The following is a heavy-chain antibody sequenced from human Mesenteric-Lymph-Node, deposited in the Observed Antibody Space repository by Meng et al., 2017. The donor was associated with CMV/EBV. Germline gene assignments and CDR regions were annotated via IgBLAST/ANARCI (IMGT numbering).Heavy chain of an antibody. V-gene: IGHV3-23*01. CDR1: GFTFNNHA. Sequence: GGSLRLSCAASGFTFNNHAMSWVRQAPGKGLEWVSAISGAGVSTYYADSVKGRFTISRDNSKNTLYLQMNSLRADDTALYYCAKDSYGSGTYYLDYWGQGTVVTVSS. CDR3: AKDSYGSGTYYLDY. CDR2: ISGAGVST. D-gene: IGHD3-10*01. J-gene: IGHJ4*02.